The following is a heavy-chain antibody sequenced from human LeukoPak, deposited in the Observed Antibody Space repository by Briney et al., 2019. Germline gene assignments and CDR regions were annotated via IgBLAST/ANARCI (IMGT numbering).Heavy chain of an antibody. CDR3: VRQFAS. CDR1: GFTFGDHI. Sequence: GGYLGLSCAASGFTFGDHIMNWVRQLPGKRLEWVAYASGSGSTVYYADSVKGRFTVSRDNGKSSLYLQMNSLRVEDTALYYCVRQFASWGQGTLVTVSS. J-gene: IGHJ4*02. CDR2: ASGSGSTV. V-gene: IGHV3-48*01.